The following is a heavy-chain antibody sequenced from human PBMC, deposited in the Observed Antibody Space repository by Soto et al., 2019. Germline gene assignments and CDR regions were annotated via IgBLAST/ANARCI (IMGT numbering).Heavy chain of an antibody. Sequence: QITLKESGPTLVKPTQTLTLTCTFSGFSLSTNGVGVGWIRQPPGKALEWLALIYWDDSKHYSPSLNSRLTITKDTSRNLVVLTMTNRDPVDTATYYCAKKGGGDYILGYWGQGTLVTVSS. D-gene: IGHD4-17*01. CDR3: AKKGGGDYILGY. CDR1: GFSLSTNGVG. J-gene: IGHJ4*02. CDR2: IYWDDSK. V-gene: IGHV2-5*02.